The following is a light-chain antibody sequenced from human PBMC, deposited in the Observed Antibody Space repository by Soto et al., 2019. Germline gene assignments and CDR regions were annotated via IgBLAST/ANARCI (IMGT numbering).Light chain of an antibody. V-gene: IGLV2-14*01. CDR1: SSDIGTYNY. J-gene: IGLJ3*02. CDR2: EVS. CDR3: SSYTTSSTQV. Sequence: QYALTQPASVSGSPGQSITISCTGTSSDIGTYNYVSWYQQHPGKVPKLMIYEVSNRPSGVSNRFSGSKSGNTASLAISGLQAEDEAYYYCSSYTTSSTQVFGGGTKLTVL.